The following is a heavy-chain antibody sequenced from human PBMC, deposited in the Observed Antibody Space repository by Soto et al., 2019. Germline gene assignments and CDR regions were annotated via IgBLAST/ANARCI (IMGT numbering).Heavy chain of an antibody. CDR1: GYTFTSYG. CDR3: AREGKLLWFGESAQLFDY. J-gene: IGHJ4*02. CDR2: ISAYNGNT. D-gene: IGHD3-10*01. V-gene: IGHV1-18*01. Sequence: ASVKVSCKASGYTFTSYGISWVRQAPGQGLEWMGWISAYNGNTNYAQKLQGRVTMTTDTSTSTAYMELRSLRSDDTAVYYCAREGKLLWFGESAQLFDYWGQGTLVTVSS.